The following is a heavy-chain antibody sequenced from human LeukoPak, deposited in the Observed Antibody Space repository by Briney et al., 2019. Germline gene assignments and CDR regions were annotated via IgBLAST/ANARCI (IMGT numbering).Heavy chain of an antibody. J-gene: IGHJ3*02. CDR2: IYYSGST. Sequence: SETLSLTCTVSGGSISSGDYYWSWIRQPPGKGLEWIGYIYYSGSTYYNPSLKSRVTISVDTSKNQFSLKLSSVTAADTAVYYCARNVEVLGEFNAFDIWGQGTMVTVSS. CDR3: ARNVEVLGEFNAFDI. D-gene: IGHD3-10*01. CDR1: GGSISSGDYY. V-gene: IGHV4-30-4*01.